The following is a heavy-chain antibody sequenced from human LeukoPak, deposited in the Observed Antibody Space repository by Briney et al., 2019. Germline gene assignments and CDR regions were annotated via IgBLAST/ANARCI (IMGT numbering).Heavy chain of an antibody. CDR2: IYYSGST. V-gene: IGHV4-59*01. CDR3: ARATAAAGIPYYYYYYMDV. D-gene: IGHD6-13*01. J-gene: IGHJ6*03. CDR1: GGSISSYY. Sequence: SETLSLTCTVSGGSISSYYWSWIRQPPGKGLEWIGYIYYSGSTNYNPSLKSRVTISVDTSKNQFSLKLSSVTAADTAVYYCARATAAAGIPYYYYYYMDVWGKGTTVTVSS.